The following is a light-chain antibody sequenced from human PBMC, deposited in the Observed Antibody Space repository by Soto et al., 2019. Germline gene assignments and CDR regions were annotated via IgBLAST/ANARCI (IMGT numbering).Light chain of an antibody. V-gene: IGLV1-51*01. CDR3: GSWDSSLSAYV. CDR1: SSNIGGNS. J-gene: IGLJ1*01. Sequence: VLTQPPSVSAATGQKVTSSCSGSSSNIGGNSVSWYQQLPGTAPKLLIYDDNKRPSGIPDRFSGSKSGTSATLGITGFQTGDEADYYCGSWDSSLSAYVFGTGTKVTV. CDR2: DDN.